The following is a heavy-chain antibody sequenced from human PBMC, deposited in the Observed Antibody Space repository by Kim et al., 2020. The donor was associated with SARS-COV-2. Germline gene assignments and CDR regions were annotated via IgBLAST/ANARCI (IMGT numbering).Heavy chain of an antibody. D-gene: IGHD2-2*01. J-gene: IGHJ6*02. CDR1: GFTFSSYS. Sequence: GGSLRLSCAASGFTFSSYSMNWVRQAPGKGLEWVSSISSSSSYIYYADSVKGRFTISRDNAKNSLYLQMNSLRAEDTAVYYCARETRVVPAALDTSGYYYYGMDVWGQGTTVTVSS. V-gene: IGHV3-21*01. CDR3: ARETRVVPAALDTSGYYYYGMDV. CDR2: ISSSSSYI.